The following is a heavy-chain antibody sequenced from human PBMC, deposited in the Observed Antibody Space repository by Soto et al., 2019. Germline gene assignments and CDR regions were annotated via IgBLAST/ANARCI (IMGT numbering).Heavy chain of an antibody. CDR1: VFSLTTSGVG. CDR3: ARRVLRTVFGLVTTTAIYFDF. Sequence: QITLNESGPTQVKPRQTLTLTCTFSVFSLTTSGVGVGWIRQSPGTAPEWLALIYWDDDTRYSPSLKSRLTITKDTSKNQVVLTMADLDPADTATYYCARRVLRTVFGLVTTTAIYFDFWGKGTPVSVSS. J-gene: IGHJ4*02. D-gene: IGHD3-3*01. V-gene: IGHV2-5*02. CDR2: IYWDDDT.